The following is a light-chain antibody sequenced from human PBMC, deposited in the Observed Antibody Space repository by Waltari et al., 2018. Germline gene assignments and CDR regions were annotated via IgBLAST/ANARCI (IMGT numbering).Light chain of an antibody. Sequence: EIVMTQSPATLSVSPGERATLSCRASQSVSSNLAWYQQKPGQAPRLRIYGASTRATGIPARVSGSGSGTEFTLTISSLQSEDFAVYYCQQYNNWLYTFGQGTKLEIK. V-gene: IGKV3-15*01. J-gene: IGKJ2*01. CDR1: QSVSSN. CDR3: QQYNNWLYT. CDR2: GAS.